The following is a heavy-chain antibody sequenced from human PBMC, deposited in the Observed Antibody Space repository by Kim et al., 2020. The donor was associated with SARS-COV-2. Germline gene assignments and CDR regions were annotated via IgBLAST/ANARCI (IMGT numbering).Heavy chain of an antibody. Sequence: SVKVSCKASGGTFSSYAISWVRQAPGQGLEWMGGIIPIFGTANYAQKFQGRVTITADESTSTAYMELSSLRSEDTAVYYCAREGIAARLGIYYYYGMDVWGHGTTVTVSS. D-gene: IGHD6-6*01. CDR2: IIPIFGTA. CDR3: AREGIAARLGIYYYYGMDV. CDR1: GGTFSSYA. J-gene: IGHJ6*02. V-gene: IGHV1-69*13.